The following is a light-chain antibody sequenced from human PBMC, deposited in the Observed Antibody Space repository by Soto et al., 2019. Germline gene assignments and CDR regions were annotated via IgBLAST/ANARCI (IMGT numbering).Light chain of an antibody. V-gene: IGLV2-14*01. J-gene: IGLJ3*02. CDR2: EVS. Sequence: QSALTQPASVSGSPGQSITISCTGTSSDVGGYNYVSWYQQHPGKAPKLMIYEVSNRPSGDSNRFSGSKSGNKASLTISGLQAEDEADYYCSSYTSSSPRVFGGGTKLTVL. CDR1: SSDVGGYNY. CDR3: SSYTSSSPRV.